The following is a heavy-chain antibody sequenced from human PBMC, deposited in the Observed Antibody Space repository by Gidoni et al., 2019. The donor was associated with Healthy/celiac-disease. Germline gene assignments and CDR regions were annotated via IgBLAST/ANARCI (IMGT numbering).Heavy chain of an antibody. J-gene: IGHJ6*02. Sequence: QVQLVESGGGVVQTGRSLRLSYASSGFTFSSYGMHWVRQAPGKGLEWVAVIWYDGSNKYYADSVKGRFTISRDNSKNTLYLQMNSLRAEDTAVYYCARENELEPKGYYGMDVWGQGTTVTVSS. CDR3: ARENELEPKGYYGMDV. CDR2: IWYDGSNK. CDR1: GFTFSSYG. V-gene: IGHV3-33*01. D-gene: IGHD1-1*01.